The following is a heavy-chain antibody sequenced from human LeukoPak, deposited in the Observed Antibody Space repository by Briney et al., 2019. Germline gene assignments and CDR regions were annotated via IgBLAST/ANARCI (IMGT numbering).Heavy chain of an antibody. V-gene: IGHV3-7*01. CDR1: GFIFNAYW. CDR2: IKQDESET. CDR3: AREGGYASSFDF. D-gene: IGHD3-16*01. Sequence: GGSLRLSCATSGFIFNAYWVSWVRQAPGKGLEWVANIKQDESETYYVDSVKGRFTISRDNAKNSLYLQMASLRAEDTAVYYCAREGGYASSFDFWGQGTLVTVSS. J-gene: IGHJ4*02.